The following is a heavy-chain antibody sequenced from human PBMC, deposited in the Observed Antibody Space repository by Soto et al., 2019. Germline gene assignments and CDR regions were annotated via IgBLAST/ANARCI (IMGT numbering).Heavy chain of an antibody. D-gene: IGHD3-10*01. V-gene: IGHV4-34*01. CDR1: GGSFSGYY. Sequence: SETLSLTCAVYGGSFSGYYWSWIRQPPGKGLEWIGEINHSGSTNYNPSLKSRVTISVDTSKNQFSLKLSPVTAADTAVYYCARGLPRYGGLVDYWGQGTLVTVSS. CDR3: ARGLPRYGGLVDY. CDR2: INHSGST. J-gene: IGHJ4*02.